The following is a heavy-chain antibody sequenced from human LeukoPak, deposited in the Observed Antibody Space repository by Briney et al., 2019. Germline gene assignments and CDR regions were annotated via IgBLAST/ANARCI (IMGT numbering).Heavy chain of an antibody. CDR3: ARDVAYYYDSSGYPDY. CDR1: GYTFTSHG. J-gene: IGHJ4*02. D-gene: IGHD3-22*01. Sequence: ASVKVSCKASGYTFTSHGISWVRQAPGQGLEWMGWISAYNGNTNYAQKLQGRVTMTTDTSTSTAYMELRSLRSDDTAVYYCARDVAYYYDSSGYPDYWGQGTLVTVSS. CDR2: ISAYNGNT. V-gene: IGHV1-18*01.